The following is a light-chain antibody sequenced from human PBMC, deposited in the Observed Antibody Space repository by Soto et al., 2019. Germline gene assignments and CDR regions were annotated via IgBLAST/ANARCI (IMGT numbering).Light chain of an antibody. Sequence: EIVLTQSPCTLSLSPGERATLSCRASQSVSSSYLAWYQQKPGQAPKVLIYRASSRATGIPDRFSGSGSGTDFTLTISRLEPEDFAVYYCQQYGSSPLTFGGGTKVDIK. V-gene: IGKV3-20*01. J-gene: IGKJ4*01. CDR1: QSVSSSY. CDR3: QQYGSSPLT. CDR2: RAS.